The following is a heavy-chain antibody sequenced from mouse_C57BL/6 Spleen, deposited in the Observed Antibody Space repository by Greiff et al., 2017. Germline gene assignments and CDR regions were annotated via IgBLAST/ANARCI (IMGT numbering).Heavy chain of an antibody. J-gene: IGHJ3*01. Sequence: EVQLVESGGGLVQPGGSLKLSCAASGFTFSDYYMYWVRQTPEKRLEWVAYISNGGGSTYYPDTVKGRFTISRDNAKNTLYLQMSRLKSEDTAMYYCARRDSNYVWFAYWGQGTLVTVSA. V-gene: IGHV5-12*01. D-gene: IGHD2-5*01. CDR1: GFTFSDYY. CDR3: ARRDSNYVWFAY. CDR2: ISNGGGST.